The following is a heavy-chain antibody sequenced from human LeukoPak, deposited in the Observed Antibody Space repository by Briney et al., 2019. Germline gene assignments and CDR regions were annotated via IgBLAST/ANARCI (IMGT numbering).Heavy chain of an antibody. CDR1: GFTFSSYG. CDR2: ISYDGSNK. Sequence: PGGSLRLSCAASGFTFSSYGMHWVRQAPGKGLEWVAVISYDGSNKYYADSVKGRFTISRDNSKNTLYLQMNSLRAEDTAVYYCARSGDFYDYGDFGWGQGTLVTVSS. V-gene: IGHV3-30*03. D-gene: IGHD4-17*01. CDR3: ARSGDFYDYGDFG. J-gene: IGHJ4*02.